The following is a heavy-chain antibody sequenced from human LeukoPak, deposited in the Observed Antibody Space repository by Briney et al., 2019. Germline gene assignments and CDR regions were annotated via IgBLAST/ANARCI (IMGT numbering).Heavy chain of an antibody. CDR3: AKWGDYDVLTGYYVPDY. J-gene: IGHJ4*02. Sequence: GGSLRLSCATSGFTFSNYAMSWVRQAPGKGLEWVSAILGSGGSTYYADSVKGLFTVSRDNSKSTLYLQMNSLRAEDTALYYCAKWGDYDVLTGYYVPDYWGQGTLVTVSS. CDR2: ILGSGGST. CDR1: GFTFSNYA. D-gene: IGHD3-9*01. V-gene: IGHV3-23*01.